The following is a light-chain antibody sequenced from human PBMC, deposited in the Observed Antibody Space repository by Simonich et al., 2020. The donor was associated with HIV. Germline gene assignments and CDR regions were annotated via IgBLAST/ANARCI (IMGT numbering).Light chain of an antibody. V-gene: IGKV4-1*01. CDR2: WSS. CDR1: RNILYSSNNKNY. J-gene: IGKJ2*01. CDR3: QQYYITPYT. Sequence: DIVMTQSPDSLAVSLGERATIHCKSSRNILYSSNNKNYLAWYPQKPGQPPNLLIYWSSTRESGVPDRFSASGSGTDFTLSISSLQAEDVAVYYCQQYYITPYTFGQGTKLEI.